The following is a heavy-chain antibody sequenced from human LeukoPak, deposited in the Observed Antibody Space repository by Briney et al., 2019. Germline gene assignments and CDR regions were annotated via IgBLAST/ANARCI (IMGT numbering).Heavy chain of an antibody. CDR3: ARDRCSSTSCYVDY. CDR1: GGSVSSGSYY. CDR2: IYYSGST. J-gene: IGHJ4*02. V-gene: IGHV4-61*01. Sequence: SETLSLTCTVSGGSVSSGSYYWIWIRQPPGQELEWVGYIYYSGSTNYNPSLKSRVTISVDTSKNQFSLKLSSVTAADTAVYYCARDRCSSTSCYVDYWGQGTLVTVSS. D-gene: IGHD2-2*01.